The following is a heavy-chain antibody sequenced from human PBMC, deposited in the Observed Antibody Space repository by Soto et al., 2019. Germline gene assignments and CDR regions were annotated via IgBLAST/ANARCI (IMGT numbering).Heavy chain of an antibody. CDR3: AKEPTVAGTQGSFDS. CDR2: ISYDGSNK. V-gene: IGHV3-30*18. CDR1: GFTFSSYG. D-gene: IGHD6-19*01. Sequence: PGGSLRLSCAASGFTFSSYGMHWVRQAPGKGLEWVAVISYDGSNKYYADSVKGRFTISRDNSKNTLYLQMNSLRAEDTAVYYCAKEPTVAGTQGSFDSWGQGNLVTVS. J-gene: IGHJ4*02.